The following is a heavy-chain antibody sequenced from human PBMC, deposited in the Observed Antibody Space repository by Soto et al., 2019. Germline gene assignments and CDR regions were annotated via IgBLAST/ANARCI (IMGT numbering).Heavy chain of an antibody. J-gene: IGHJ4*02. CDR1: GFTFSSYA. Sequence: EVQLLESGGGLVQPGGSLRLSCAASGFTFSSYAMSWVRQAPGKGLEWVSAISGSGGSTYYADSVKGRFTISRDNSKNKLYLQMNSLRAEDTAVYYCAKDLREGFWSGYYSGGFDYWGQGTLVTVSS. V-gene: IGHV3-23*01. CDR2: ISGSGGST. D-gene: IGHD3-3*01. CDR3: AKDLREGFWSGYYSGGFDY.